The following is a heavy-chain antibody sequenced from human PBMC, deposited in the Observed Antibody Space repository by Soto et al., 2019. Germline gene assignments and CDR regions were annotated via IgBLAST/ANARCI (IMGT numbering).Heavy chain of an antibody. J-gene: IGHJ4*01. CDR2: ISSNGENT. CDR1: RFTSGFHA. V-gene: IGHV3-23*01. Sequence: GGSLRLCCAASRFTSGFHAMNWARQAPGKGLEWVSTISSNGENTHYADSVKGRFIISSDNSSNTVALQVNSLSAEDTAVYYCVSWVSAHFDSWGHGTLVTVSS. D-gene: IGHD6-13*01. CDR3: VSWVSAHFDS.